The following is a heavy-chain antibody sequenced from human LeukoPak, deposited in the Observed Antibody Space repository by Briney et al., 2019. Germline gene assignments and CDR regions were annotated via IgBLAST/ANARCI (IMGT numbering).Heavy chain of an antibody. D-gene: IGHD1-26*01. J-gene: IGHJ4*02. CDR1: GDSASSNSAA. Sequence: SQTLSLTCAISGDSASSNSAAWTWLRQSPSRGLQWLGSTYYRSKWYNDYAVSVKSRITINPDTSKNQFSLQLSSVTPEDTAVYFCARELIHRGGSYPDYWGQGTLVTVSS. V-gene: IGHV6-1*01. CDR2: TYYRSKWYN. CDR3: ARELIHRGGSYPDY.